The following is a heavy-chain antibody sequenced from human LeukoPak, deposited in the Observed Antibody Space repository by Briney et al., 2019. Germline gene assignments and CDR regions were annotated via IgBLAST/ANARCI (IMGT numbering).Heavy chain of an antibody. J-gene: IGHJ3*02. Sequence: PGGSLRLSCAASGFTFSSYWMSWVGQAPGKGLEWVANIKQDGSDKYYVDSVKGRFTISRDNAKNSLYLQMNRLTAEDTAVYYCARDSINYYDSSGYGAFDIWGQGTMVTVSS. CDR1: GFTFSSYW. CDR3: ARDSINYYDSSGYGAFDI. CDR2: IKQDGSDK. V-gene: IGHV3-7*01. D-gene: IGHD3-22*01.